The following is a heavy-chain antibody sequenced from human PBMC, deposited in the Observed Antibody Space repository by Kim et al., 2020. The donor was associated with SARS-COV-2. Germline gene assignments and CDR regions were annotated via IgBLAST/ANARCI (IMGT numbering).Heavy chain of an antibody. Sequence: PSPKSRVTISVDTSKNQFSLRLGSVTAADTAVYYCAGDLWGWLQLDNWFDPWGQGTLVTVSS. CDR3: AGDLWGWLQLDNWFDP. J-gene: IGHJ5*02. D-gene: IGHD5-12*01. V-gene: IGHV4-39*07.